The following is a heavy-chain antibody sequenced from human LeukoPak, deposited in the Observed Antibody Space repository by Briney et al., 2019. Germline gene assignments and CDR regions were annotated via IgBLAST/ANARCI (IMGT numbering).Heavy chain of an antibody. CDR3: ARDRVTIFGVVIRSFDY. V-gene: IGHV3-7*01. Sequence: GGSQRLSCAASGFTFSSYWMSWVRQAPGKGLEWVANIKQDGSEKYYVDSVKGRFTISRDNAKNSLYLQMNSLRAEDTAVYYCARDRVTIFGVVIRSFDYWGQGTLVTVSS. J-gene: IGHJ4*02. CDR2: IKQDGSEK. CDR1: GFTFSSYW. D-gene: IGHD3-3*01.